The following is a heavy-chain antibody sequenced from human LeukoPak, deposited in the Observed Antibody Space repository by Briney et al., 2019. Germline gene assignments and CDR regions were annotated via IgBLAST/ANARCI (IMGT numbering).Heavy chain of an antibody. CDR3: ARDKHWYYYDSSGYYVFDY. Sequence: ASVKVSCKASGYTFTSYGISWVRQAPGQGLEWMGWISAYNGNTNYAQRLQGRVTMTTDTSTSTAYMELRSLRSDDTAVYYCARDKHWYYYDSSGYYVFDYWGQGTLVTVSS. CDR2: ISAYNGNT. CDR1: GYTFTSYG. J-gene: IGHJ4*02. V-gene: IGHV1-18*01. D-gene: IGHD3-22*01.